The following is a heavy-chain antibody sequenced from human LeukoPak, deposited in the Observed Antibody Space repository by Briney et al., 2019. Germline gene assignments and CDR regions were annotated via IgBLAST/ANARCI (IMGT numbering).Heavy chain of an antibody. V-gene: IGHV4-34*01. J-gene: IGHJ6*04. CDR3: ARERISAGVRGVIHGMDV. CDR1: GGSFSGYY. Sequence: SETLSLTCAVYGGSFSGYYWSWIRQPPGKGLEWIGEINHSGSTNYNPSLKSRVTISVDTSKNQFSLKLSSVTAADTAVYYCARERISAGVRGVIHGMDVWGEGTTVTVSS. D-gene: IGHD3-10*01. CDR2: INHSGST.